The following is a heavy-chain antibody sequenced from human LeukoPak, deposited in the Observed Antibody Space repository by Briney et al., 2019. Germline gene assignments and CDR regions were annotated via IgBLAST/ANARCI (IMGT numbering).Heavy chain of an antibody. D-gene: IGHD2-21*01. CDR2: ISYDGSNK. V-gene: IGHV3-30*18. CDR3: ANDLAYCGGDCYAPFDY. J-gene: IGHJ4*02. CDR1: GFTFNNYG. Sequence: PGGSLRLSCAASGFTFNNYGMHWVRQAPGKGLEWVAVISYDGSNKYYADSVKGRFTISRDNSMNTLYLQMNSLRAEDTAVYYCANDLAYCGGDCYAPFDYWGQGTLVTVSS.